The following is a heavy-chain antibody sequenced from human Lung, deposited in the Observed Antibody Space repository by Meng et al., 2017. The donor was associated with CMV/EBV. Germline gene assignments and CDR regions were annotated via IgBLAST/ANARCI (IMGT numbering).Heavy chain of an antibody. Sequence: QGLWQESGPGLVKPSGTLSLTCAVSGGSISRSNWWSWVRQPPGKGLEWIGEIYHSGSTNYNPSLKSRVTISVDKSKNQFSLKLSSVTAADTAVYYCARVVTALWGYYFDYWGQGTLVTVSS. CDR3: ARVVTALWGYYFDY. J-gene: IGHJ4*02. V-gene: IGHV4-4*02. CDR1: GGSISRSNW. CDR2: IYHSGST. D-gene: IGHD2-21*02.